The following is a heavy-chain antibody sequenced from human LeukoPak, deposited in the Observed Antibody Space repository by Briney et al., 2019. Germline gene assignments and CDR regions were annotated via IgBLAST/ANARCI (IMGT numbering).Heavy chain of an antibody. D-gene: IGHD3-10*01. Sequence: GGSLRLSCAASGFTFSSYAMSWVRQAPGKGLEWVSAISGSGGSTYYVDSVKGRFTISRDNSKNTLYLQMNSLRAEDTAVYYCARDLGPGDGMDVWGQGTTVTVSS. CDR3: ARDLGPGDGMDV. J-gene: IGHJ6*02. CDR2: ISGSGGST. CDR1: GFTFSSYA. V-gene: IGHV3-23*01.